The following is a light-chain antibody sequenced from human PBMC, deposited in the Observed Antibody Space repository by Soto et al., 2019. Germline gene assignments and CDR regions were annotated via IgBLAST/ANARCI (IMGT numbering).Light chain of an antibody. CDR2: ATA. Sequence: IVLTQSPVTLSFSPCERVTLSCSASQSVSASYLGWYQQKSGQAPRLLIYATASRATGIPDRFSGSGSGTEFSLTISRLEPEDFAVYYCQHFGNSQYTFGQGTRLEIK. CDR3: QHFGNSQYT. V-gene: IGKV3-20*01. CDR1: QSVSASY. J-gene: IGKJ5*01.